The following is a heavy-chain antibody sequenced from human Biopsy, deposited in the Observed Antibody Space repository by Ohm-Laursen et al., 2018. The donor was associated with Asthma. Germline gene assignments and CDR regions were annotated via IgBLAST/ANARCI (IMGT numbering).Heavy chain of an antibody. D-gene: IGHD2-2*01. Sequence: SVKVSCKSLGGTFNTYVIGWVRQAPGQGLEWMGGINPVFGTTTYPQKFQDRVTITADDSTSTVYMELSNLRSEDTAVYYCARKAGSCISRTCYSLDFWGQGTLVTVSS. CDR2: INPVFGTT. J-gene: IGHJ4*02. CDR3: ARKAGSCISRTCYSLDF. CDR1: GGTFNTYV. V-gene: IGHV1-69*13.